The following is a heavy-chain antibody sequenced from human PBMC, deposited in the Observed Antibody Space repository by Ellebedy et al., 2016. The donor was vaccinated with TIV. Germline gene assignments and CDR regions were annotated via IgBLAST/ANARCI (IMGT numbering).Heavy chain of an antibody. V-gene: IGHV1-18*01. J-gene: IGHJ6*02. CDR2: ISAYNGNT. CDR3: ARTWTSVRGVLDV. CDR1: GYTFTSYG. Sequence: ASVKVSXXASGYTFTSYGISWVRQAPGQGLEWMGWISAYNGNTNYAQKLQGRVRVTTDASRSTGYMELRSLTSDDTAVYYCARTWTSVRGVLDVWGQGTTISVSS. D-gene: IGHD3-10*01.